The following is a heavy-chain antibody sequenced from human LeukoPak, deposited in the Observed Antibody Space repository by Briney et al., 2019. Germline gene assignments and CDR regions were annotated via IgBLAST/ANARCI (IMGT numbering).Heavy chain of an antibody. Sequence: GGSLRFSCVASGFTFSNYAMSWVRQTPGKGLEWVSAISNSGGSTYNADSVKGRFTISRDNSKNTVYLQMNSLRAEDTAVYYCAKRYCSGGSCCPDYWGQGTRVTVSS. V-gene: IGHV3-23*01. D-gene: IGHD2-15*01. CDR1: GFTFSNYA. CDR2: ISNSGGST. CDR3: AKRYCSGGSCCPDY. J-gene: IGHJ4*02.